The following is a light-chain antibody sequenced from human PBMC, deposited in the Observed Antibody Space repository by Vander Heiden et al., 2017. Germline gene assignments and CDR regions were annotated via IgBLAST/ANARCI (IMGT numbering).Light chain of an antibody. CDR2: STN. CDR3: VLYMGSGMSV. Sequence: QNVVTQEPSFSVSPGGTVTLTCGLSSGSVSTSYYPSWYQQTPGQAPRTLIYSTNTRSSGVPDRFSGSILGNKAALTITGAQADDESDYYCVLYMGSGMSVFGGGTKLTVL. J-gene: IGLJ3*02. CDR1: SGSVSTSYY. V-gene: IGLV8-61*01.